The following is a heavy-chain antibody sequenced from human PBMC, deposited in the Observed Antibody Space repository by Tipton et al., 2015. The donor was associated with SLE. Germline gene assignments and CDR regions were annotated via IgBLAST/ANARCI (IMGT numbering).Heavy chain of an antibody. CDR2: IYYSGSS. Sequence: TLSLTCTVSGASMSSGDHYWSWIRQHPGKGLEWIGYIYYSGSSYYNPSLRSRLTISVDTSGNHFSLNLNSVTAADTAVYFCARQRGYYDGTPFPSWNFDLWGRGTQVTVSS. J-gene: IGHJ2*01. CDR3: ARQRGYYDGTPFPSWNFDL. V-gene: IGHV4-31*03. D-gene: IGHD3-16*01. CDR1: GASMSSGDHY.